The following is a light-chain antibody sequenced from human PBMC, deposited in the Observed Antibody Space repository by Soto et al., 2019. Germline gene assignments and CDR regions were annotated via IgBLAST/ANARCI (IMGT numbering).Light chain of an antibody. J-gene: IGLJ1*01. CDR1: SSNIGAGYD. CDR3: QCSASSTLFSF. Sequence: QSAVRQPPSLSGAPGQSVTISCTGSSSNIGAGYDVHWYQQLPGTAPKFLIYGNSNRPSGVPDRFSGSKSGPSASLAITGLQAEDESFYFFQCSASSTLFSFFGT. CDR2: GNS. V-gene: IGLV1-40*02.